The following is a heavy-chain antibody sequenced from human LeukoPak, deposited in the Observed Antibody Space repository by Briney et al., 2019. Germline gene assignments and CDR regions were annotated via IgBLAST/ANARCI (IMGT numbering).Heavy chain of an antibody. D-gene: IGHD2-21*02. CDR2: ISAYNGNT. CDR1: GYTFTSYG. CDR3: ARAPNSVLLGDGFDY. J-gene: IGHJ4*02. Sequence: GASVKVSCKASGYTFTSYGISWVRQAPGQGLEWMGWISAYNGNTNYAQKLQGRVTMTTDTSTSTAYMELRSLRSDDTAVYYCARAPNSVLLGDGFDYWGQGTLVTVSS. V-gene: IGHV1-18*01.